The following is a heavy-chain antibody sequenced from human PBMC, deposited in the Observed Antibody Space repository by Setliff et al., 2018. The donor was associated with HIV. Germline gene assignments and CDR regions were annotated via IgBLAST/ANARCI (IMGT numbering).Heavy chain of an antibody. CDR1: GFRFRSYW. V-gene: IGHV3-7*01. CDR3: ARWGSGSYERVFDY. J-gene: IGHJ4*02. CDR2: VKQDGTET. Sequence: PGGSLRLSCAASGFRFRSYWMSWVRQAPGKGLESVANVKQDGTETLYVDFVKGRFTISRDNANNLVYLQMDSLRVEDTAVYFCARWGSGSYERVFDYWGQGMLVTVSS. D-gene: IGHD1-26*01.